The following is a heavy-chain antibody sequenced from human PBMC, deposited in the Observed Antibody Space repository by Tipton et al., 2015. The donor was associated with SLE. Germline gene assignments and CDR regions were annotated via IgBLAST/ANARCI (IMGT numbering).Heavy chain of an antibody. CDR2: IYHSGST. V-gene: IGHV4-4*02. CDR1: GGSISSIKW. Sequence: SLRLSCAVSGGSISSIKWWSWVRQPPGKGLEWIGEIYHSGSTNYNPSLKSRVTISVDKYKNQFSLKLSSVTAADTAVYYCARDYYYDLWGRGTLVTVSS. J-gene: IGHJ2*01. CDR3: ARDYYYDL.